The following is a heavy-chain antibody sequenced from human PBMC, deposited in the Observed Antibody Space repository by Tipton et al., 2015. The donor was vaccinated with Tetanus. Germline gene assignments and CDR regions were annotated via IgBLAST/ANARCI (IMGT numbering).Heavy chain of an antibody. V-gene: IGHV3-23*01. Sequence: GSLRLSCAASGFTFGTYGMSWVRQAPGKGLEWVSAISSGGDTKSYADSVRGRFTISRDNSRSTLFLQMNSLRAEDTALYYCAKPRWFNAFHFWGQGTVVIVSS. J-gene: IGHJ3*01. CDR1: GFTFGTYG. CDR3: AKPRWFNAFHF. CDR2: ISSGGDTK. D-gene: IGHD4-23*01.